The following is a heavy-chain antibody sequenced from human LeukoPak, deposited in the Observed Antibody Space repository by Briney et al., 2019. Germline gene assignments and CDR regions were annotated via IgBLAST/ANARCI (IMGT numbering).Heavy chain of an antibody. CDR3: ANHIYCGGGSCYHFDY. Sequence: GGSLRLSCAASGFTFSSYAMSWVRQAPGKGLEWVATIGGSGDSTNYADSVKGRFTISRDNSKNTLYLQMDSLRADDTAVYYCANHIYCGGGSCYHFDYWGQGALVTVSS. CDR1: GFTFSSYA. J-gene: IGHJ4*02. CDR2: IGGSGDST. D-gene: IGHD2-15*01. V-gene: IGHV3-23*01.